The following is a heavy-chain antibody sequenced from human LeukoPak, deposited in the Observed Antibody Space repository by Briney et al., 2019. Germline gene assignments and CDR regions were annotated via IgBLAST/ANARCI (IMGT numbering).Heavy chain of an antibody. Sequence: PSETLSLTCTVSGGSISSSSYYWGWIRQPPGKGLEWIGSIYYSGSTYYNPSLKSRVTISVDTSKNQFSLKLSSVTAADTAVYYCARSRVGPGYFDYWGQGTLVTVSS. J-gene: IGHJ4*02. CDR2: IYYSGST. D-gene: IGHD1-26*01. CDR1: GGSISSSSYY. V-gene: IGHV4-39*01. CDR3: ARSRVGPGYFDY.